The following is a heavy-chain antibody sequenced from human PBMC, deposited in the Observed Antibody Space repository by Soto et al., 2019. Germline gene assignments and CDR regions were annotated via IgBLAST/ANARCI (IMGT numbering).Heavy chain of an antibody. CDR1: GYTFAAFF. CDR3: TRHPDYGDYWGYVFDY. D-gene: IGHD4-17*01. CDR2: INPTSGAT. Sequence: QVQLVQSGAEGKKPGASVKVSCKTSGYTFAAFFIHWIRQAPGQGPEWMGWINPTSGATVSAQKVQDRVTMARDTSISTAYMELRGLKSDDTAVYYCTRHPDYGDYWGYVFDYWGQGTPVSVSS. J-gene: IGHJ4*02. V-gene: IGHV1-2*02.